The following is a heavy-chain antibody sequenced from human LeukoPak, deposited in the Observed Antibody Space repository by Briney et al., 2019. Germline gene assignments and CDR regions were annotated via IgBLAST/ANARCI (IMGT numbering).Heavy chain of an antibody. Sequence: GGTLRLSCAASRFTFSSYGMSWVRQAPGKGLEWVSGISSSGGSTYYADSVKGRFTISRGNSRNTLYLQMNSLRAEDTAVYYCAKQGDSSGYQYYYYYYMDVWGKGTTVTVSS. D-gene: IGHD3-22*01. V-gene: IGHV3-23*01. J-gene: IGHJ6*03. CDR1: RFTFSSYG. CDR2: ISSSGGST. CDR3: AKQGDSSGYQYYYYYYMDV.